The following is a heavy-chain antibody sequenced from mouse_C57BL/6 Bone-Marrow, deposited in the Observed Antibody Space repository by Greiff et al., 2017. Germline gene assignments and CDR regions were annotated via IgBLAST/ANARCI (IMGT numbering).Heavy chain of an antibody. CDR2: IDPENGDT. Sequence: DVKLVESGAELVRPGASVKLSCTASGFNIKDDYMHWVKQRPEQGLEWIGWIDPENGDTEYASKFQGKATITADTSSNTAYLQLSSLTSEDTAVYYCTTRDGAWFAYWGQGTLVTVSA. D-gene: IGHD3-3*01. J-gene: IGHJ3*01. CDR1: GFNIKDDY. V-gene: IGHV14-4*01. CDR3: TTRDGAWFAY.